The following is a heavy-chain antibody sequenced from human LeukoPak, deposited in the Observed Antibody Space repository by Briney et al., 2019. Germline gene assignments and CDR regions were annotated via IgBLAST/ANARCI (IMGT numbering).Heavy chain of an antibody. CDR1: GFTFSSYW. J-gene: IGHJ4*02. CDR3: ARVQYYYDSSGLTYFDY. Sequence: GGSLRLSCAASGFTFSSYWMSWVRQAPGKGLEWVANIKQDGSEKYYVDSVKGRFTISRDNAKNSLYLQMNSLRAEDTAVYYCARVQYYYDSSGLTYFDYWGQGTLVTVSS. D-gene: IGHD3-22*01. CDR2: IKQDGSEK. V-gene: IGHV3-7*01.